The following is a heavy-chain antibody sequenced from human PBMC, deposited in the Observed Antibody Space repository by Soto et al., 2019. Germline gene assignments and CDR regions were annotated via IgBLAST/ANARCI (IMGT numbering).Heavy chain of an antibody. D-gene: IGHD3-3*01. V-gene: IGHV4-39*01. J-gene: IGHJ4*02. CDR3: ARQGGSWGGYSFDY. CDR2: IYYRGST. CDR1: GGSISGSSYY. Sequence: SETLSLTCTVSGGSISGSSYYWGWIRQPPGKGLEWVASIYYRGSTHYSPSLKSRVTISVDTSKNQFSLKLSSVTAADTAVYYCARQGGSWGGYSFDYWGQGTLVTVSS.